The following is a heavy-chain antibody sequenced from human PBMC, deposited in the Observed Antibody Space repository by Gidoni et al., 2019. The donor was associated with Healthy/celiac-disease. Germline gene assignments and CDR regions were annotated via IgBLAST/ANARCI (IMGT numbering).Heavy chain of an antibody. V-gene: IGHV3-33*01. D-gene: IGHD3-10*01. Sequence: AVIWYDGSNKYYADSVKGRFTISRDNSKNTLYLQMNSLRAEDTAVYYCARDERITMVRGVSGLFYWGQGTLVTVSS. J-gene: IGHJ4*02. CDR2: IWYDGSNK. CDR3: ARDERITMVRGVSGLFY.